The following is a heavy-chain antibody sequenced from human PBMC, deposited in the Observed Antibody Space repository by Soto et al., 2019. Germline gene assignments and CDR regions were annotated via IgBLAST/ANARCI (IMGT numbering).Heavy chain of an antibody. CDR1: GGSFSGYY. CDR2: INHSGST. CDR3: ARGRFDYYYYGMDV. V-gene: IGHV4-34*01. D-gene: IGHD3-16*01. J-gene: IGHJ6*02. Sequence: PSETLSLTCAVYGGSFSGYYWSWIRQPPGKGLEWIGEINHSGSTNYNPSLKSRVTLSVDTSKNQFSLKLSSVTAADTAVYYCARGRFDYYYYGMDVWGQGTTVTVSS.